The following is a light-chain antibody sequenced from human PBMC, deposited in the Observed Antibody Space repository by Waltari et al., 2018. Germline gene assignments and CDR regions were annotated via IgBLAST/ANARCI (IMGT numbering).Light chain of an antibody. J-gene: IGKJ4*01. V-gene: IGKV1-5*03. CDR2: KAS. CDR3: QQYNSYSLLS. Sequence: DIQMTQSPSTLSASVGDRVIFSCRASQGISKWLAWYQQKPGKAPKRLIYKASTLESGVPSRFSGSGSGTEFTLTISSLQPEDFATYYCQQYNSYSLLSFGGGTKVEIK. CDR1: QGISKW.